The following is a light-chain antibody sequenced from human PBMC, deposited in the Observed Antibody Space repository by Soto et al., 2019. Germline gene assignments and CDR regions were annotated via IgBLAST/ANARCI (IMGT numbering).Light chain of an antibody. J-gene: IGKJ5*01. CDR1: QSSSSY. CDR2: AAS. CDR3: QQSSSILPIP. Sequence: LQNTQSTSSLSAFVGDRVNINCRERQSSSSYLKWYQQKPGKAPKILIYAASGLQSSVPSRFSGSGSCTDFTLTISSLQHAEFATHYCQQSSSILPIPFGQGTRLAI. V-gene: IGKV1-39*01.